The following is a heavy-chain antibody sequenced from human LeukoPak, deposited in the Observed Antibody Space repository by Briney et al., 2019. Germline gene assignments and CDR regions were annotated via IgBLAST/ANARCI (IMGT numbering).Heavy chain of an antibody. Sequence: SETLSLTCTVSGYSISSGYYWGWIRQPPGKGLEWIGSIYHSGSTYYNPSLKSRVTISVDTSKNQFSLKLSSVTAADTAVYYCARGIESRVYRDWGQGTLVTVSS. CDR1: GYSISSGYY. CDR2: IYHSGST. D-gene: IGHD5/OR15-5a*01. V-gene: IGHV4-38-2*02. CDR3: ARGIESRVYRD. J-gene: IGHJ4*02.